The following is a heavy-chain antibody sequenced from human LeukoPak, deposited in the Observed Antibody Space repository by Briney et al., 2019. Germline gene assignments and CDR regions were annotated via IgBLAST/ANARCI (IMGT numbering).Heavy chain of an antibody. J-gene: IGHJ6*04. Sequence: GSLRLSCAASGFMFSNYWMNWVRQAPGKGLEWVANIYQDGSKKNYVDSVKGRFTISRDTAKNSLYLQMNSLRAEDTAVYYCACTNTLDVWGKGATVTVSS. CDR2: IYQDGSKK. CDR3: ACTNTLDV. CDR1: GFMFSNYW. D-gene: IGHD2-8*01. V-gene: IGHV3-7*03.